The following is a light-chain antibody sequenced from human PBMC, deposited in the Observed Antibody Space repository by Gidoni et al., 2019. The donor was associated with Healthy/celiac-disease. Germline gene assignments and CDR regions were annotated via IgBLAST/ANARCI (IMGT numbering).Light chain of an antibody. Sequence: DIQLTQSPSSLSASVGDRVTITCQASQDISNDLNWYQQKPGKAPKLLIYDASNLETGVPSRFSGSGSGTDFTFTISSLQPEAIATYYCQQYDNLPPLFXPXTKVDIK. J-gene: IGKJ3*01. V-gene: IGKV1-33*01. CDR3: QQYDNLPPL. CDR1: QDISND. CDR2: DAS.